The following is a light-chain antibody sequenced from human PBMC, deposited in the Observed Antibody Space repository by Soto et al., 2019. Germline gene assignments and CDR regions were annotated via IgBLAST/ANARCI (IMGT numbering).Light chain of an antibody. CDR1: QTISSC. CDR2: KAS. J-gene: IGKJ1*01. CDR3: QHYNSYSEA. Sequence: DIPMTQSPSTLSGSVGDRVTITCWASQTISSCLAWYQQKPGKAPKLLIYKASTLKSGVPSRFSGSGSGTEFTLTISSLQPDDFATYYCQHYNSYSEAFGQGTKVELK. V-gene: IGKV1-5*03.